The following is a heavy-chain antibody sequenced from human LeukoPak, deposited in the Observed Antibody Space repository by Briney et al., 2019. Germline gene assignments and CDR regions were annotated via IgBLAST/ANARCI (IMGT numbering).Heavy chain of an antibody. V-gene: IGHV1-69*05. D-gene: IGHD6-6*01. CDR1: GGTFSSYA. CDR2: IIPIFGTA. J-gene: IGHJ5*02. Sequence: AASVKVSCKASGGTFSSYAISWVRQAPGQGLEWMGGIIPIFGTANYAQKFQGRVTITTDESTSTAYMELSSLRSEDTAVYYCARARWYSSSYWFDPGAREPWSPSPQ. CDR3: ARARWYSSSYWFDP.